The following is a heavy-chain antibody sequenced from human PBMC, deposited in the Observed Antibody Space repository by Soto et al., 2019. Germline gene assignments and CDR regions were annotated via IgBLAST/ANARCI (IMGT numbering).Heavy chain of an antibody. D-gene: IGHD3-3*01. CDR1: GFTFSRHT. CDR3: ARGVYYDSWIGFNTHPYYFDD. V-gene: IGHV3-30-3*01. CDR2: ISDDGSNT. Sequence: QVQLVESGGGVVQPGRSLRLSCAASGFTFSRHTMHWVRQAPGKGLEWVAAISDDGSNTYYADSVKGRFTISRDNSKNTLYLQMSSLSSEATAVHHCARGVYYDSWIGFNTHPYYFDDWGQGTLVTVSS. J-gene: IGHJ4*02.